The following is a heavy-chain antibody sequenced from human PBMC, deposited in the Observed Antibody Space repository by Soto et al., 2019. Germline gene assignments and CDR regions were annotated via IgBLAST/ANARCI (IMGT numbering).Heavy chain of an antibody. CDR2: ISAYNGNK. V-gene: IGHV1-18*01. D-gene: IGHD4-17*01. CDR1: GYTFTSYG. J-gene: IGHJ3*02. Sequence: ASVKVSCKASGYTFTSYGISWVRQAPGQGLEWKGWISAYNGNKNYAQKLQGRVTMTTDTSTSTAYMELRSLRSDDAAVYYCARPGDYGDYANAFDIWGQGTMVTVSS. CDR3: ARPGDYGDYANAFDI.